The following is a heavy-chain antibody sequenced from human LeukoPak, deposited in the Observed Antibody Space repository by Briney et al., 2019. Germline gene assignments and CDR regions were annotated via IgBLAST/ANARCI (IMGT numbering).Heavy chain of an antibody. D-gene: IGHD3-22*01. J-gene: IGHJ5*02. Sequence: SQTLSLTCTVSGGSISSGGYYWSWIRQHPGKGLKWIGYIYYSGSTYYNPSLKSRVTISVDTSKNQFSLKLSSVTAADTAVYYCARDHYDSSGYLFDPWGQGTLVTVSS. CDR3: ARDHYDSSGYLFDP. CDR2: IYYSGST. CDR1: GGSISSGGYY. V-gene: IGHV4-31*03.